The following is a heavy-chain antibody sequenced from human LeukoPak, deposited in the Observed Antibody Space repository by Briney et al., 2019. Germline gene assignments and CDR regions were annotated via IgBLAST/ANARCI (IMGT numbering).Heavy chain of an antibody. CDR1: GFRFSSYG. J-gene: IGHJ4*02. Sequence: GGSLRLSCAASGFRFSSYGMHWVRQAPGKGLEWVAAISHDGAYEYYADSVQGRFTISRDNSKNTLSLQMNSLRAEDTALYYCARDEALIRGVMFGCWGQGTLVTVSS. CDR3: ARDEALIRGVMFGC. CDR2: ISHDGAYE. D-gene: IGHD3-10*01. V-gene: IGHV3-30-3*01.